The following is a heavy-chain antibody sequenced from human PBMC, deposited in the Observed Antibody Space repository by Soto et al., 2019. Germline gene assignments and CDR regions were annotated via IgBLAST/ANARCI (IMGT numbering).Heavy chain of an antibody. CDR2: IYYSGST. D-gene: IGHD2-15*01. V-gene: IGHV4-61*01. CDR1: GGSISSSSYY. J-gene: IGHJ6*02. CDR3: AREPHPLDSSGSYYYGMDV. Sequence: SETLSLTCTVSGGSISSSSYYWSWIRQPPGKGLEWIGYIYYSGSTNYNPSLKSRVTISVDTSKNQFSLKLSSVTAADTAVYYCAREPHPLDSSGSYYYGMDVWGQGTTVTVSS.